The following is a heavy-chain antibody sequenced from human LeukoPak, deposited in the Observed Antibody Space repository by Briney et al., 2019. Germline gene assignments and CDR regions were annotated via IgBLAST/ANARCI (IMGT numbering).Heavy chain of an antibody. CDR2: ISYDGSNK. CDR1: GFTFSSYG. D-gene: IGHD6-13*01. V-gene: IGHV3-30*19. CDR3: ARVMSAAGNAFDI. J-gene: IGHJ3*02. Sequence: PGRSLRLSCAASGFTFSSYGMHWVRQAPGKGLEWVAVISYDGSNKYYADSVKGRFTISRDNSKNTLYLQMNSLRAEDTAVYYCARVMSAAGNAFDIWGQGTMVTVSS.